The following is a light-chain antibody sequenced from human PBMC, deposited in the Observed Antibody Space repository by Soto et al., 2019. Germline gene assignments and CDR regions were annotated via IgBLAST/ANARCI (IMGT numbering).Light chain of an antibody. J-gene: IGLJ1*01. CDR3: AGWDDSLSGL. CDR2: SNN. Sequence: QAVLTQPPSASGTPGQRVTISCSGSRSNIGSKTVNWYQQLPGTAPKLLIYSNNQRPSGVPDRFSGSKSGTAASLAISGLQSEDEDDYYCAGWDDSLSGLFGSGTKVTVL. V-gene: IGLV1-44*01. CDR1: RSNIGSKT.